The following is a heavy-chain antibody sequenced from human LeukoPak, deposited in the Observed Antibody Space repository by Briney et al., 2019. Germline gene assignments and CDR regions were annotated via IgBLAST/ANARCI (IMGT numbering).Heavy chain of an antibody. Sequence: GGSLRLSCAASGFTSSSYSMNWVRQAPGKGLEWVSYITSSSSAIYYADSVKGRFTISRDNAKNSLFLQMNSLRADDTAVYYCAREYSSSSGRAFANWGQGTMVTVSS. CDR2: ITSSSSAI. CDR3: AREYSSSSGRAFAN. CDR1: GFTSSSYS. J-gene: IGHJ3*02. D-gene: IGHD6-6*01. V-gene: IGHV3-48*01.